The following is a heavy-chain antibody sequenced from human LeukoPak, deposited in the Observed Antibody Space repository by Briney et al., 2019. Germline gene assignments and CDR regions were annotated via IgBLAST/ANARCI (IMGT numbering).Heavy chain of an antibody. CDR1: GYTFSDYY. Sequence: ASVKVSCKASGYTFSDYYIHWVRQAPGQGLVWMGRVTPNSGDTAYAQKFQGRVTMTRDTSLSTAYMELSSLRSDDTAVYYCARDCTSTSWRSGLWGQGTLVTFSS. CDR3: ARDCTSTSWRSGL. CDR2: VTPNSGDT. V-gene: IGHV1-2*06. D-gene: IGHD2-2*01. J-gene: IGHJ4*02.